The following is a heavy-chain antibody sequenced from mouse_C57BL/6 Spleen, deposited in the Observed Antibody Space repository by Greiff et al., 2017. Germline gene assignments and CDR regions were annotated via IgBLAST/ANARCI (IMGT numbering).Heavy chain of an antibody. J-gene: IGHJ1*03. CDR2: INPNNGGT. V-gene: IGHV1-18*01. D-gene: IGHD2-3*01. CDR1: GYTFTDYN. Sequence: EVQLQQSGPELVKPGASVKIPCKASGYTFTDYNMDWVKQSHGKSLEWIGDINPNNGGTIYNQKFKGKATLTVDKSSSTAYRELRSLTSEDTAVYYCARGGGDGYLWYFDVWGTETTVTVSS. CDR3: ARGGGDGYLWYFDV.